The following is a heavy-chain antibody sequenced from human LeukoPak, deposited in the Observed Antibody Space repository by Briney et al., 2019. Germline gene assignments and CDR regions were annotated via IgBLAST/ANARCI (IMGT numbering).Heavy chain of an antibody. CDR1: GGTFSSYA. Sequence: SVKVSCKASGGTFSSYAISWVRQAPGQGLEWMGGIIPIFGTANYAQKFQGRVTITADESTSTAYMELSSLRSEDTAVYYCARDGYYYDSSGSGYYYGMDVWGQGTTVTVSS. D-gene: IGHD3-22*01. CDR2: IIPIFGTA. J-gene: IGHJ6*02. V-gene: IGHV1-69*13. CDR3: ARDGYYYDSSGSGYYYGMDV.